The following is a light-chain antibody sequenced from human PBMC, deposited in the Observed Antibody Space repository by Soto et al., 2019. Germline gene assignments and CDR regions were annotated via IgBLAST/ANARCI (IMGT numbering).Light chain of an antibody. CDR3: MQALQTPIT. CDR2: LGS. J-gene: IGKJ5*01. CDR1: QSLLHSNGYNY. Sequence: DIVLTQSPLSLPVTPGEPASISFISIQSLLHSNGYNYLDWYLQKPGQSPQLLIYLGSNRASGVPDRFSGSGSGTDFTLKISRVEAEDVGVYYCMQALQTPITFGQGTRLEIK. V-gene: IGKV2-28*01.